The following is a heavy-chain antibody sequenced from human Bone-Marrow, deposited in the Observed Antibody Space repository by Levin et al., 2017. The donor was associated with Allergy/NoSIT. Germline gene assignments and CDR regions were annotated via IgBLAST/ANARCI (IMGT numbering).Heavy chain of an antibody. CDR3: AKQGSSWYYFDF. D-gene: IGHD6-13*01. CDR2: VSGSGGST. Sequence: RASVKVSCAASGFTFSSYGMSWVRQAPGKGLEWVSAVSGSGGSTYYADSVKGRFTISRDNSKSTLDLQMNNLRAEDTAVYYCAKQGSSWYYFDFWGQGTLATVSS. V-gene: IGHV3-23*01. CDR1: GFTFSSYG. J-gene: IGHJ4*02.